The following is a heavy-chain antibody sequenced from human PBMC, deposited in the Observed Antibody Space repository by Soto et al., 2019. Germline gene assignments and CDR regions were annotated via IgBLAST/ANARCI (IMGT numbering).Heavy chain of an antibody. CDR3: ASAYGDYQGYFDY. V-gene: IGHV3-48*01. D-gene: IGHD4-17*01. CDR2: ISSSSSTI. J-gene: IGHJ4*02. CDR1: GFTFSSYS. Sequence: ESGGGLVQPGGSLRLSCAASGFTFSSYSMNWVRQAPGKGLEWVSYISSSSSTIYYADSVKGRFTISRDNAKNSLYLQMNSLRAEDTAVYYCASAYGDYQGYFDYWGQGTLVTVSS.